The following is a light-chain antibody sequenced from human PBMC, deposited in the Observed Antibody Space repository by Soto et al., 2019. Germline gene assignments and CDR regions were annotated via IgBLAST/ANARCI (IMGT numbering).Light chain of an antibody. V-gene: IGKV3-11*01. CDR1: EIVSSY. CDR3: QQRRDWPLT. CDR2: DAS. Sequence: EIVLTQSPATLSLSPGERATLSCRASEIVSSYLAWYQQKPGQAPRLLIYDASNRATGIPARFSGSGSGTAFTLTISSLEPEDFAVYYCQQRRDWPLTFGGGTKVEIK. J-gene: IGKJ4*01.